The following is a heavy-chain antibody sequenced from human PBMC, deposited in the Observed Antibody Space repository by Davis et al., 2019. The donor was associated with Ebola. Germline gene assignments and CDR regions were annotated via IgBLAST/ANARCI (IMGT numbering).Heavy chain of an antibody. D-gene: IGHD3-10*01. CDR1: GFNSSPYG. CDR2: VSFNGDNT. Sequence: PGGSLRPSCVAPGFNSSPYGMHWVGQAPGKGLEWVAVVSFNGDNTYYADSVKGRFTISRDNSKSMLYLQMNSLTMEDTAVYFCANLGAGSHDTDFDYWGAGTLVTVSS. V-gene: IGHV3-30*18. J-gene: IGHJ4*02. CDR3: ANLGAGSHDTDFDY.